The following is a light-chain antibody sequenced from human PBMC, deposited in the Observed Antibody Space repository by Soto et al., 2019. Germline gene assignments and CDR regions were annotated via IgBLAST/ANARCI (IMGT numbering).Light chain of an antibody. CDR2: GAS. CDR1: QSVSSN. J-gene: IGKJ4*01. CDR3: QQYNNCPFT. V-gene: IGKV3-15*01. Sequence: EIVMTQSPATLSVSPGERATLSCRDSQSVSSNLAWYQQKPGQAPRLLIYGASTRATGIPDRFSGSGSGTEFTLPISNLQPEDFAVYYCQQYNNCPFTFGGGTKVEIK.